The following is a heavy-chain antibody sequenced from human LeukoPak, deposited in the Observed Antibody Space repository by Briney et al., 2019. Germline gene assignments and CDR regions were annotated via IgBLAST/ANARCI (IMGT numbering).Heavy chain of an antibody. V-gene: IGHV4-39*07. CDR3: AREGLRIAVAVPFDY. D-gene: IGHD6-19*01. CDR1: GGSISSSSYY. Sequence: PSETLSLTCTVSGGSISSSSYYWGWIRQPPGKGLEWIGSIYYSGSTYYNPSLKSRVTISVDTSKNQFSLKLSSVTAADTAVYYCAREGLRIAVAVPFDYWGQGTLVTVSS. J-gene: IGHJ4*02. CDR2: IYYSGST.